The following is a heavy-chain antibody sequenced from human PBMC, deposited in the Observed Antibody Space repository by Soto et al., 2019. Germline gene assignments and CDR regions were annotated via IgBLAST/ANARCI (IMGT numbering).Heavy chain of an antibody. CDR1: GFTFSSYS. D-gene: IGHD6-13*01. CDR3: ARVEGETYSSSWYFDP. V-gene: IGHV3-48*01. J-gene: IGHJ5*02. Sequence: EVQLVESGGGLVQPGGSLRLSCAASGFTFSSYSMNWVRQAPGKGLEWVSYISSSSSTIYYADSVKGRFTISRDNAKNALYLQMNSLRAEDTAVYYCARVEGETYSSSWYFDPWGQGTLVTVSS. CDR2: ISSSSSTI.